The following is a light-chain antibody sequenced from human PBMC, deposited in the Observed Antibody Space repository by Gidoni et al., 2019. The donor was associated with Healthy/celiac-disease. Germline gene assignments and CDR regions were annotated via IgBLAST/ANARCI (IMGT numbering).Light chain of an antibody. CDR1: SSNIGSNT. V-gene: IGLV1-44*01. CDR2: SNT. Sequence: QSVRTQPPSASGTPGQRVTLSCSGSSSNIGSNTVNWYQQLPGKAPKLLIYSNTQRPSGVPDRFSGSKSGTSASLAISGLQSEDEADYYCAAWDDSLNGVVFGGGTKLTVL. CDR3: AAWDDSLNGVV. J-gene: IGLJ2*01.